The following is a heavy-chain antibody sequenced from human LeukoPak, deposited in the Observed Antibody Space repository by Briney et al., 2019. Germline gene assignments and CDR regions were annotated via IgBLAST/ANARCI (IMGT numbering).Heavy chain of an antibody. CDR3: AIMHGYYDGSGYWVQ. CDR1: GFTFGSYA. J-gene: IGHJ4*02. CDR2: IRPNADRT. D-gene: IGHD3-22*01. Sequence: GGSLRLSCAASGFTFGSYAMSWVRQAPGKGLEWVSFIRPNADRTSKADSVEGRFTISRDNPRNTLYLQMNSLRDDDTAVYYCAIMHGYYDGSGYWVQWGQGTLVTVSS. V-gene: IGHV3-23*01.